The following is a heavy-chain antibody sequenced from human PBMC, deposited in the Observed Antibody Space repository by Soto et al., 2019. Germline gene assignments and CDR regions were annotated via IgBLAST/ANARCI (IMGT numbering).Heavy chain of an antibody. V-gene: IGHV7-4-1*01. D-gene: IGHD3-16*01. CDR2: INTNTGNP. J-gene: IGHJ3*02. Sequence: AVDWERLAPGQGLEWMGWINTNTGNPTFAQAFTGRFVFSLDTSVSTTYLQICSLRAEDTAVYYCTSGPPSTSYAFDIWGQGTMVTVSS. CDR3: TSGPPSTSYAFDI. CDR1: A.